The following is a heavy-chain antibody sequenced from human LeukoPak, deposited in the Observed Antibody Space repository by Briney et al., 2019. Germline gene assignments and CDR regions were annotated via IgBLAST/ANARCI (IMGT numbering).Heavy chain of an antibody. J-gene: IGHJ4*02. Sequence: ASVKVSCKASGYTFTSYGISWVRQAPGQGLEWMGWISAYNGNTNYAQKLQGRVTMTTDTSTSTAYMVLRSLRSDDTAVYYCARDLAGYDSSGYASDYWGQGTLVTVSS. CDR3: ARDLAGYDSSGYASDY. V-gene: IGHV1-18*01. CDR1: GYTFTSYG. D-gene: IGHD3-22*01. CDR2: ISAYNGNT.